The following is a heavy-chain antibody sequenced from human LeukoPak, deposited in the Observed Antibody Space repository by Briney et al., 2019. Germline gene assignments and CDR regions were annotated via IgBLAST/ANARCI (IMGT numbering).Heavy chain of an antibody. D-gene: IGHD3-10*01. J-gene: IGHJ4*02. V-gene: IGHV3-21*01. CDR2: IISRSTYI. Sequence: GGSLRLSCAASKFTSSSYSMNCVRPAPGEGLEWVSSIISRSTYIYYADSVKGRFTISRENAKNSLYLQMKSLRAEDTAVYYCAREGMVRGVIIYWGQGTLVTVSS. CDR1: KFTSSSYS. CDR3: AREGMVRGVIIY.